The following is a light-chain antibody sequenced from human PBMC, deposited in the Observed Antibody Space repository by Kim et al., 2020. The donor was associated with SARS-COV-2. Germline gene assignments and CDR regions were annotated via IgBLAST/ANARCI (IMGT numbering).Light chain of an antibody. Sequence: SSELTQDPAVSVALGQTVRITCQGDSLRSYYATWYQQKPGQAPILVISGKNNRPSGIPDRFSGSSSGNTASLTITGTQAGDEADYYCNSRDSNDNVVFGGGTQRTVL. CDR3: NSRDSNDNVV. CDR2: GKN. CDR1: SLRSYY. J-gene: IGLJ2*01. V-gene: IGLV3-19*01.